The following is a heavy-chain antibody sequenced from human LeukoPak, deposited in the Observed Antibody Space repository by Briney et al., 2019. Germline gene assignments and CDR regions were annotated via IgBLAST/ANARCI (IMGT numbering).Heavy chain of an antibody. CDR3: AKDLISSSWPNWFDP. D-gene: IGHD6-13*01. Sequence: PGGSLRLSCAASGFTFSSYAMSWVRQAPGKGLEWVSAISGSGGSTYYADSVKGRFTISRDNSKNTLYLQINSLRAEDTAVYYFAKDLISSSWPNWFDPWGQGTLVTVSS. J-gene: IGHJ5*02. V-gene: IGHV3-23*01. CDR1: GFTFSSYA. CDR2: ISGSGGST.